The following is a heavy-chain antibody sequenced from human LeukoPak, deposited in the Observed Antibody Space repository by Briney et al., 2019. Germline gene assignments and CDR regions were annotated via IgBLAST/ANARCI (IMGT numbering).Heavy chain of an antibody. D-gene: IGHD3-9*01. CDR3: ARADILTGYYGLDY. V-gene: IGHV1-69*06. CDR2: IIPIFGTA. Sequence: ASVKVSCKASGGTFSSYAISWVRQAPGQGLEWMGGIIPIFGTANCAQKFQGRVTITADKSTSTAYMELSSLRSEDTAVYYCARADILTGYYGLDYWGQGTLVTVSS. CDR1: GGTFSSYA. J-gene: IGHJ4*02.